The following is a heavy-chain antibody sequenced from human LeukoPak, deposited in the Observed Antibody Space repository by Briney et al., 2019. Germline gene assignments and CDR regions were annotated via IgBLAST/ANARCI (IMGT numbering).Heavy chain of an antibody. CDR1: GGSFSGYY. J-gene: IGHJ5*02. CDR3: ARRPSSSWYAPWFDP. CDR2: FNQSGST. D-gene: IGHD6-13*01. V-gene: IGHV4-34*01. Sequence: SETLSLTCAVYGGSFSGYYWSWLRQPPGKGLEWLGDFNQSGSTNYSPSLKSRVTISVDTSKNQFSLKLSSVTAADTAVYYCARRPSSSWYAPWFDPWGQGTLVTV.